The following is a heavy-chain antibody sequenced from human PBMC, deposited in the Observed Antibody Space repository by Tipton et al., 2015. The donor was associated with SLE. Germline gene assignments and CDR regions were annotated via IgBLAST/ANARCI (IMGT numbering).Heavy chain of an antibody. CDR2: FHHSGST. CDR3: ARVQVGVGDFDY. D-gene: IGHD3-16*01. CDR1: GGSFRGYY. V-gene: IGHV4-59*01. Sequence: TLSLTCAVYGGSFRGYYWSWIRQSPGKGLEWIGYFHHSGSTNYNPSLQSRVTISRDPSKNQFSLNLSSATAADTAVYYCARVQVGVGDFDYWGQGILVTVSS. J-gene: IGHJ4*02.